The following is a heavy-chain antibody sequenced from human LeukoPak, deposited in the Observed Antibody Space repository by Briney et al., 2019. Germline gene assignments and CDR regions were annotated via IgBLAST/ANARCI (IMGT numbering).Heavy chain of an antibody. CDR3: AREMASSWYGDYYYYYMDV. D-gene: IGHD6-13*01. J-gene: IGHJ6*03. Sequence: ASVKVSCKASGGTFSSYAISWVRQAPGQGLEWMGGIIPIFSTANYAQKFQGRVTITTDESTSTAYMELSSLRSEDTAVYYCAREMASSWYGDYYYYYMDVWGKGTTVTVSS. CDR2: IIPIFSTA. V-gene: IGHV1-69*05. CDR1: GGTFSSYA.